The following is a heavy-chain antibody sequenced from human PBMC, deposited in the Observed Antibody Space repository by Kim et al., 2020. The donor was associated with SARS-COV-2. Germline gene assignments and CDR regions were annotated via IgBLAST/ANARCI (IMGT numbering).Heavy chain of an antibody. CDR1: GYTFTSYA. CDR3: ARDTYKKTADYYYYYGMDV. V-gene: IGHV7-4-1*02. D-gene: IGHD1-1*01. J-gene: IGHJ6*02. Sequence: ASVKVSCKASGYTFTSYAMNWVRQAPGQGLEWMGWINTNTGNPTYAQGFTGRFVFSLDTSVRTAYLQISSLKAEDTAVYYCARDTYKKTADYYYYYGMDVWGQGTTVTVSS. CDR2: INTNTGNP.